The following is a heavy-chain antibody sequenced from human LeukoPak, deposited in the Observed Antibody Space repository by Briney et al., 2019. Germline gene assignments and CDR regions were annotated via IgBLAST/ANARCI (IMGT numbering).Heavy chain of an antibody. J-gene: IGHJ6*04. V-gene: IGHV3-23*01. CDR2: ISGSGGST. Sequence: GGSLRLSCAASGFTFSSYAMSWVRQAPGKGLEWASAISGSGGSTYYADSVKGRFTISRDNSKNTLYLQMNSLRAEDTAVYYCAKEGAGGGYDLYYYYGMDVWGKGTTVTVSS. CDR1: GFTFSSYA. CDR3: AKEGAGGGYDLYYYYGMDV. D-gene: IGHD5-12*01.